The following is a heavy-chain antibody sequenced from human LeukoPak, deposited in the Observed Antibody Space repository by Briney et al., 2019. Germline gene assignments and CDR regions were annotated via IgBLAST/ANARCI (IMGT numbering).Heavy chain of an antibody. CDR3: ARGGHRGYSYGFDY. D-gene: IGHD5-18*01. CDR2: INHSGST. CDR1: GGSFSGYY. J-gene: IGHJ4*02. V-gene: IGHV4-34*01. Sequence: SETLSLTCAVYGGSFSGYYWSWIRQPPGKGLEWIGEINHSGSTNYNPSLKSRVTISVDTSKNQFSLKLSSVTAADTAVYYCARGGHRGYSYGFDYWGQGTLVTVSS.